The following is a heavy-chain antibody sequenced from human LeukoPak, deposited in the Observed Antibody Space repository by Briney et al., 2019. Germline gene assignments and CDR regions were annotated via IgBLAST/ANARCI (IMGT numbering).Heavy chain of an antibody. CDR1: GFTLSDFW. CDR2: IDQDGSDK. Sequence: PGGSLRLSCAASGFTLSDFWMSWVRQAPGKGLEWVANIDQDGSDKNYVGSVKGRFTISRDDAKNSLFLQMNSPRAEDTAVYYCARESTEDRPGSWGQGTLVTVSS. V-gene: IGHV3-7*01. CDR3: ARESTEDRPGS. J-gene: IGHJ5*02. D-gene: IGHD5/OR15-5a*01.